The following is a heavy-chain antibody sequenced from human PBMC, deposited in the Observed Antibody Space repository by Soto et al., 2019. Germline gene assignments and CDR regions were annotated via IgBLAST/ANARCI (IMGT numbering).Heavy chain of an antibody. CDR2: INPSGTTT. D-gene: IGHD5-12*01. CDR1: GYTFITYY. Sequence: QAQLVQSGAEVKKPGASVRVSCKTSGYTFITYYMHWVRQAPGQGLEWMGVINPSGTTTGYAQNFQGRVTMSRDTSTSTLNMGLRSLRAEVTAVYYCARGREYRGGNDHLDYWGQGTLVTVSS. CDR3: ARGREYRGGNDHLDY. V-gene: IGHV1-46*01. J-gene: IGHJ4*02.